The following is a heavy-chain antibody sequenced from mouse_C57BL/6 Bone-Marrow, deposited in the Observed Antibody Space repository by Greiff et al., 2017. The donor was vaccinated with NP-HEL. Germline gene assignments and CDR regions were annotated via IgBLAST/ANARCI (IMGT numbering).Heavy chain of an antibody. CDR3: ARPNSEAY. CDR2: INPSSGYT. V-gene: IGHV1-4*01. Sequence: VKVVESGAELARPGASVKMSCKASGYTFTSYTMHWVKQRPGQGLEWIGYINPSSGYTKYNQKFKDKATLTADKSSSTAYMQLSSLTSEDSAVYYCARPNSEAYWGQGTLVTVSA. D-gene: IGHD3-1*01. CDR1: GYTFTSYT. J-gene: IGHJ3*01.